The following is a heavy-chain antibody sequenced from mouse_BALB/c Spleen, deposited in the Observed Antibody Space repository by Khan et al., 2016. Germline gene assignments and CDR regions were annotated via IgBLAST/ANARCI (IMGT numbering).Heavy chain of an antibody. D-gene: IGHD2-4*01. CDR3: TLYDHDALDY. CDR1: GFTFSDAW. CDR2: IRGETNNHAK. Sequence: EVKLEGSGGGLVQPGGSMKLSCVASGFTFSDAWMDWVRQSPERGLEWVAEIRGETNNHAKYYAESVKGRFTISRDDSKSSVYLQMNSLRAEDTGIYYCTLYDHDALDYWGQGTSVTVSS. J-gene: IGHJ4*01. V-gene: IGHV6-6*01.